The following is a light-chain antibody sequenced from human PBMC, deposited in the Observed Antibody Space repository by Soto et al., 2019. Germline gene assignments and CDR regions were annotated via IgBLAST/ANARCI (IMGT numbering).Light chain of an antibody. J-gene: IGKJ1*01. CDR3: QQYNNWPRT. Sequence: EIVLTQSQDTLSLSPGERATLSCRASQSVRRYLAWYQQKPGQAPRLLIYDASTRATGIPARFSGSGSETDFTLTITSLEPEDFAVYYCQQYNNWPRTFGQGTKVDIK. CDR1: QSVRRY. V-gene: IGKV3-11*01. CDR2: DAS.